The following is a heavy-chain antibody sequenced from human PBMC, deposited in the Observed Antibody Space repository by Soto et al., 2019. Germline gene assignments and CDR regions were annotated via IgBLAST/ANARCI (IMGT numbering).Heavy chain of an antibody. CDR2: IYPSGST. CDR1: GGSISGHS. J-gene: IGHJ4*02. Sequence: ETLSLTCTVSGGSISGHSWVWIRQPAGKGLEWIGHIYPSGSTSYNPSLRSRVTMSLDTSTNKIFLNLTSVTAADTAVFYCVRGRSYSVYDFWGPGTLVTVSS. CDR3: VRGRSYSVYDF. D-gene: IGHD5-12*01. V-gene: IGHV4-4*07.